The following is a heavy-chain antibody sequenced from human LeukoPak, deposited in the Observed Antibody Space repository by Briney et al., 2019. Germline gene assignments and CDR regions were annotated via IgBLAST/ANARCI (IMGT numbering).Heavy chain of an antibody. V-gene: IGHV3-53*01. J-gene: IGHJ6*02. D-gene: IGHD3-10*01. Sequence: GGSLRLSCVVSGFTVSSNYMSWVRQAPGKGLEWVSVIYSGANTIYADSVKGRFTISRDNSKSTVYLQVSSLRAEDTAVYYCARTGDYYYYGMDVWGQGTTVIVSS. CDR3: ARTGDYYYYGMDV. CDR2: IYSGANT. CDR1: GFTVSSNY.